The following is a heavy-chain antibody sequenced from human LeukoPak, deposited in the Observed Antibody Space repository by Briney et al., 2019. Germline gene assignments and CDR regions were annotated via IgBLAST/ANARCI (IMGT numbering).Heavy chain of an antibody. Sequence: GASVKVSCKASGYTFTSYGISWVRQAPGQGLEWMGWISAYNGNTNYAQKLQGRVTMTTDTSTSTAYMELGSLRSDDTAVYYCARDGTGYYSYYYYGMDVWGQGTTVTVSS. CDR2: ISAYNGNT. D-gene: IGHD3/OR15-3a*01. CDR3: ARDGTGYYSYYYYGMDV. J-gene: IGHJ6*02. V-gene: IGHV1-18*01. CDR1: GYTFTSYG.